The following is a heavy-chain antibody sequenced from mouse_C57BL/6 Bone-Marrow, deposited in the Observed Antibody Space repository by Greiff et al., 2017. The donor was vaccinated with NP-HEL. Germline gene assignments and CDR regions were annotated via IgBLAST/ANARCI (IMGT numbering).Heavy chain of an antibody. CDR2: IHPNSGST. Sequence: VQLQQPGAELVKPGASVKLSCKASGYTFTSYWMHWVKQRPGQGLEWIGMIHPNSGSTNYNEKFKSKATLTVDKSSSTAYMQLSSLTSEDSAVYYCARGLGVITTVVDYWGQGTTLTVSS. D-gene: IGHD1-1*01. J-gene: IGHJ2*01. CDR1: GYTFTSYW. CDR3: ARGLGVITTVVDY. V-gene: IGHV1-64*01.